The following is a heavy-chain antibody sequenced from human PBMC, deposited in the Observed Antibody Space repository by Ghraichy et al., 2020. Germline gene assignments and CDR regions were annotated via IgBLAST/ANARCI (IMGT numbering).Heavy chain of an antibody. V-gene: IGHV4-39*01. CDR2: IYYSGST. D-gene: IGHD3-9*01. Sequence: SQTLSLTCTVSGGSISSSSYYWGWIRQPPGKGLEWIGSIYYSGSTYYNPSLKSRVTISVDTSKNQFSLKLSSVTAADTAVYYCARLFWITGYSDYWGQGTLVTVSS. J-gene: IGHJ4*02. CDR3: ARLFWITGYSDY. CDR1: GGSISSSSYY.